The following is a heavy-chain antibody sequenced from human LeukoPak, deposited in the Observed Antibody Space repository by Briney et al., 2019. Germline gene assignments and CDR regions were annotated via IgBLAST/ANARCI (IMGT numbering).Heavy chain of an antibody. D-gene: IGHD2-15*01. CDR2: IDPDGDGT. V-gene: IGHV1-2*02. J-gene: IGHJ6*02. CDR3: ARDLARSGLYGMDV. Sequence: ASVKVSCKASGYTFIDYYIYWVRQAPGQGLEWMGWIDPDGDGTNYAQKFRGRVTMTSDTSTNTADMELSRLTSDDTATYYCARDLARSGLYGMDVWGQGTTITVSS. CDR1: GYTFIDYY.